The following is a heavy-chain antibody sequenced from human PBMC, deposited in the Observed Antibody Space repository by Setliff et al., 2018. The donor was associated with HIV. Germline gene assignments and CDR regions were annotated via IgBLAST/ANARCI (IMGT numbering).Heavy chain of an antibody. V-gene: IGHV4-4*02. Sequence: PSETLSLTCAVSGGSISSNNWWSWVRQPPGKGLEWIGEIYHGGSTYYNPSLKSRVTMSVDTSKSQFSLKVSSVTAADTAVYYCARHSGAPYSSSSGLFDFWGQGTLVTVSS. J-gene: IGHJ4*02. CDR1: GGSISSNNW. CDR2: IYHGGST. CDR3: ARHSGAPYSSSSGLFDF. D-gene: IGHD6-6*01.